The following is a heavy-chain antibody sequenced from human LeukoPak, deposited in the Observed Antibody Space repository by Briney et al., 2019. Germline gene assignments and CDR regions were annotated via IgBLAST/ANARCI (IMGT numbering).Heavy chain of an antibody. D-gene: IGHD6-13*01. Sequence: SETLSLTCTVSGGSISSYYWSWIRQPPGKGLEWIGYIYYSGSTNYNPSLKSRVTISVDTSKNQFSLKLSSVTAADTAVYYCARAEYISSSLYFDYWGQGTLVTVSS. CDR3: ARAEYISSSLYFDY. J-gene: IGHJ4*02. CDR2: IYYSGST. CDR1: GGSISSYY. V-gene: IGHV4-59*01.